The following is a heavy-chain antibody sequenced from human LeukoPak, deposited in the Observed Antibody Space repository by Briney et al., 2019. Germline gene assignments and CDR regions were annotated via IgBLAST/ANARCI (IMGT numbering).Heavy chain of an antibody. CDR1: GLTISNNY. J-gene: IGHJ4*02. CDR2: IYPDGSS. V-gene: IGHV3-53*01. Sequence: GGSLTLPCAVSGLTISNNYMSWVRQAPGKGLEWVSVIYPDGSSYYTGSVKGRFTISRDNSKNTVYLQMNSLRVDDTAVYFCARDRIGRSKDHWGQGSLVTVSS. CDR3: ARDRIGRSKDH. D-gene: IGHD1-14*01.